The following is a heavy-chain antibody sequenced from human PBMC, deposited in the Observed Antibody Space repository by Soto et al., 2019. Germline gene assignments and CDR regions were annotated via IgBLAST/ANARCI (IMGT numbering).Heavy chain of an antibody. J-gene: IGHJ6*02. V-gene: IGHV3-23*01. CDR2: ISGSGGST. Sequence: PGGSLRLSCAASGFTFSSYAMSWVRQAPGKGLEWVSAISGSGGSTYYADSVKGRFTISRDNSKNTLYLQMNSLRAEDTAVYYCAKGCIPIYYYYYGMDVWGQGTTVTVSS. D-gene: IGHD2-21*01. CDR1: GFTFSSYA. CDR3: AKGCIPIYYYYYGMDV.